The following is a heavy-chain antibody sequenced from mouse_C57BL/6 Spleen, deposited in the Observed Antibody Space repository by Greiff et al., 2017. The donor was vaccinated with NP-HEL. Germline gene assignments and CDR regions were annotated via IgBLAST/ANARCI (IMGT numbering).Heavy chain of an antibody. CDR2: ISSGGSYT. V-gene: IGHV5-6*01. J-gene: IGHJ3*01. CDR3: ARNYANYGGFAY. Sequence: EVKLVESGGDLVKPGGSLKLSCAASGFTFSSYGMSWVRQTPDKRLEWVATISSGGSYTYYPDSVKGRFTISRDNAKNTLYLQMSSLKSEDTAMYYCARNYANYGGFAYWGQGTLVTVSA. CDR1: GFTFSSYG. D-gene: IGHD2-1*01.